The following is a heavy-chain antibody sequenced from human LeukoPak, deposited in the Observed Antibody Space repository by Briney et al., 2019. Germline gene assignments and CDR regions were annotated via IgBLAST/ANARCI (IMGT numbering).Heavy chain of an antibody. V-gene: IGHV1-18*01. D-gene: IGHD3-22*01. Sequence: ASVKVSCKASGYTFTSYGISWVRQAPGQGLEWMGWISAYNGNTSYAQKLQGRVTMTTDTSTSTAYMELRSLRSDDTAVYYCARDRSQTYYYDSSGYRTFDYWGQGTLVTVSS. CDR1: GYTFTSYG. CDR2: ISAYNGNT. J-gene: IGHJ4*02. CDR3: ARDRSQTYYYDSSGYRTFDY.